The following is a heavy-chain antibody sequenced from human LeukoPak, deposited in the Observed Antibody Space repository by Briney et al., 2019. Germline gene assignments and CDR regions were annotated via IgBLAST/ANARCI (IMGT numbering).Heavy chain of an antibody. J-gene: IGHJ5*02. CDR1: GGSISSSSYY. V-gene: IGHV4-39*01. Sequence: ETLSLTCTVSGGSISSSSYYWGWIRQPPGKGLEWIARIYYSGSTYYNPSLKSRVTISVDTSKNQFSLKLSSVTAADTAVYYCARSSGYSSSGGLNWFDTWGQGTLVTVSS. D-gene: IGHD6-13*01. CDR2: IYYSGST. CDR3: ARSSGYSSSGGLNWFDT.